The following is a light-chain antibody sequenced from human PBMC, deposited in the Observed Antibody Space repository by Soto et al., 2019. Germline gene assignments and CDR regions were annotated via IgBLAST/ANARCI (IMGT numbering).Light chain of an antibody. V-gene: IGKV3-15*01. Sequence: EIWLTQSPGTLSLSPGERATLSCRASQTVSRNLAWYQQRPGQAPRLLIYDISNRATGVPARLSGSGSETEFTLTIRSLTSEDFAVYFCQQYNNRPSFGQGTRLEIK. CDR2: DIS. CDR3: QQYNNRPS. CDR1: QTVSRN. J-gene: IGKJ5*01.